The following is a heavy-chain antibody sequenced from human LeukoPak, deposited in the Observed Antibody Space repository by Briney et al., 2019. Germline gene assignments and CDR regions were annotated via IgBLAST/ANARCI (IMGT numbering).Heavy chain of an antibody. D-gene: IGHD5-18*01. CDR2: MNQDGRET. J-gene: IGHJ5*02. CDR1: GFSFSSYW. CDR3: AREHTGINWFDP. V-gene: IGHV3-7*01. Sequence: GGSLRLSCVASGFSFSSYWMTWVRQAPGKGLEWVANMNQDGRETYYVDSVKGRFIISRDNAKNSLYLQMNSLRAEDTAVYYCAREHTGINWFDPWGQGTLVTVSS.